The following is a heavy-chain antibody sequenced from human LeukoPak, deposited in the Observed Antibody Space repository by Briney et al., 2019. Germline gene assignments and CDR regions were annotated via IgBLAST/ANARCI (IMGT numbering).Heavy chain of an antibody. CDR1: GGSISSYY. V-gene: IGHV4-4*07. CDR2: IYTSGST. D-gene: IGHD2-2*01. J-gene: IGHJ6*03. Sequence: SETLSLTCTVSGGSISSYYWSWIRQPAGKGLEWIGRIYTSGSTNYNPSLKSRVTMSVDTSKNQFSLKLSSVTAADTAVYYCAKDDIVVVPAAMGGYYYYYMDVWGKGTTVTVSS. CDR3: AKDDIVVVPAAMGGYYYYYMDV.